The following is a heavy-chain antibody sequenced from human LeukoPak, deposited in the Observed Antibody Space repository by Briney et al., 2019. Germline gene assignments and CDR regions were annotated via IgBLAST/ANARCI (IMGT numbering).Heavy chain of an antibody. D-gene: IGHD2-8*02. V-gene: IGHV4-39*07. CDR3: ASNVWSQRHPFDY. J-gene: IGHJ4*02. Sequence: SSETLSLTCTVSGGSISSSSYYWGWIRQPPGKGLEWIGSIYYSGSTYYNPSLKSRVTISVDTSKNQFSLKLSSVTAADTAVYYCASNVWSQRHPFDYWGQGTLVTVSS. CDR2: IYYSGST. CDR1: GGSISSSSYY.